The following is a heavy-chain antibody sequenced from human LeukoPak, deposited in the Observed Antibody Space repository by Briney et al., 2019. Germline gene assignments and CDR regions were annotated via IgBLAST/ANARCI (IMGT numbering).Heavy chain of an antibody. D-gene: IGHD3-22*01. J-gene: IGHJ4*02. CDR1: GFSFSSYS. CDR2: ISYDGGNT. V-gene: IGHV3-30*18. CDR3: AKVRLTYNYDSSGYGFQDY. Sequence: PGGSLRLSCAASGFSFSSYSMDWVRQAPGKGLEWVTVISYDGGNTFYADSVRGRFTISRDNSKNTVYLQMNSLRPEDTAVYYCAKVRLTYNYDSSGYGFQDYWGQGTLVTVSS.